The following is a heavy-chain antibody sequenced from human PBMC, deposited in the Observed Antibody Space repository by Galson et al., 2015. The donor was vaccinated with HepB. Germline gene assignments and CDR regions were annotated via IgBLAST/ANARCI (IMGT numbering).Heavy chain of an antibody. CDR1: GFSVSNNY. D-gene: IGHD5-12*01. V-gene: IGHV3-66*01. J-gene: IGHJ6*02. CDR3: ARDGTRLGLYGMDV. Sequence: SLRLSCAASGFSVSNNYMSWVRQAPGKGLEWVSVIYAGGTTYYADSVKGRFTISNDNSKNTASLQINSLRAEDTAVYYCARDGTRLGLYGMDVWGQGTTVTASS. CDR2: IYAGGTT.